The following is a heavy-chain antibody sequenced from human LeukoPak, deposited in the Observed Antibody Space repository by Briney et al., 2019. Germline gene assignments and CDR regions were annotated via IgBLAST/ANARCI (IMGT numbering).Heavy chain of an antibody. D-gene: IGHD2-15*01. Sequence: GGSLRLSCAVSGFTFGSYTMNWVRQAPGKGLEWVAFIRYDGSNKYYADSVKGRFTISRDNSKNTLYLQMNSLRAEDTAVYYCAKDVIVVVVAATRDDAFDIWGQGTMVTVSS. CDR1: GFTFGSYT. CDR2: IRYDGSNK. CDR3: AKDVIVVVVAATRDDAFDI. J-gene: IGHJ3*02. V-gene: IGHV3-30*02.